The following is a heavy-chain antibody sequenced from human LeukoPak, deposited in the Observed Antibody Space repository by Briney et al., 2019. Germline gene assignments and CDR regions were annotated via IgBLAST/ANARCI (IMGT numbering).Heavy chain of an antibody. Sequence: ASVKVSCKASGYTFTDCYLHWVRQAPGQRLEWMGWINAGNGNTKYSQKFQGRVTITRDTSASTAYMELSSLRSEDTAVYYCARVGYSSSWYGGNNWFDPWGQGTLVTVSS. CDR1: GYTFTDCY. CDR2: INAGNGNT. J-gene: IGHJ5*02. CDR3: ARVGYSSSWYGGNNWFDP. V-gene: IGHV1-3*01. D-gene: IGHD6-13*01.